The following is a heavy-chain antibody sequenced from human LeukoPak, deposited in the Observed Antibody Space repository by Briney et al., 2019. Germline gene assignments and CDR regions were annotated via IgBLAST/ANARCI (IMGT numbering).Heavy chain of an antibody. Sequence: ASVKVSCKASGYTFNNHYMYWVRQVPGQGLEWMGVINPSGGSTSYAQKFQGRVTMTRDTSTRTVYMEVNSLRSEDTAAYYCARQGTYSSAIGMGYWGQGTLVTVSS. D-gene: IGHD6-19*01. J-gene: IGHJ4*02. CDR1: GYTFNNHY. V-gene: IGHV1-46*02. CDR3: ARQGTYSSAIGMGY. CDR2: INPSGGST.